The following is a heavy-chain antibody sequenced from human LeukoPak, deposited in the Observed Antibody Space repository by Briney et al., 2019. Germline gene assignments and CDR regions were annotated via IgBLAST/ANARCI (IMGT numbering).Heavy chain of an antibody. V-gene: IGHV4-30-4*01. CDR3: ARQHTAMGTYYYYGMDV. J-gene: IGHJ6*02. Sequence: SQTLSLTCTVSGGSISSGDYYWSWIRQPPGKGLEWIGYIYYSGSTYYNPSLKSRVTISVDTSKNQFSLKLSSVTAADTAVYYCARQHTAMGTYYYYGMDVWGQGTTVTVSS. CDR1: GGSISSGDYY. D-gene: IGHD5-18*01. CDR2: IYYSGST.